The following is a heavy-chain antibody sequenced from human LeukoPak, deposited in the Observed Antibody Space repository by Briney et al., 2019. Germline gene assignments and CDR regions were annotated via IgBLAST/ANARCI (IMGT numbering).Heavy chain of an antibody. J-gene: IGHJ3*02. D-gene: IGHD3-16*02. Sequence: SETLSLTCSVPGGSISSYYWSWIRQPPGKGLEWIGYIYYSGSTNYNPSLKSRVTISVDTSKNQFSLKLSSVTAADTAVYYCARRGWVWGSYRSDAFDIWGQGTMVTVSS. CDR2: IYYSGST. V-gene: IGHV4-59*08. CDR3: ARRGWVWGSYRSDAFDI. CDR1: GGSISSYY.